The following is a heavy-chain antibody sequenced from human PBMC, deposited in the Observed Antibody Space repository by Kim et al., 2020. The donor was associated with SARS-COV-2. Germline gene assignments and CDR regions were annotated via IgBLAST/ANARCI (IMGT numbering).Heavy chain of an antibody. V-gene: IGHV1-46*01. CDR2: INPSGGST. CDR3: ARDWGNYYGWGSYYDDAFDI. J-gene: IGHJ3*02. Sequence: ASVKVSCKASGYTFTSYYMHWVRQAPGQGLEWMGIINPSGGSTSYAQKFQGRVTMTRDTSTSTVYMELSSLRSEDTAVYYCARDWGNYYGWGSYYDDAFDIWGQGTMVTVSS. CDR1: GYTFTSYY. D-gene: IGHD3-10*01.